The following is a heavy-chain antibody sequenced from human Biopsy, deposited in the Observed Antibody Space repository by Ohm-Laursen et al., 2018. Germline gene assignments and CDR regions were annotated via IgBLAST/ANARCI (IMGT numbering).Heavy chain of an antibody. CDR3: AGRPWPNAFDI. CDR2: IYYSGST. CDR1: GGSIYNFF. D-gene: IGHD5-12*01. V-gene: IGHV4-59*01. Sequence: SETLSLTCTVSGGSIYNFFWSWIRQPPGKGLVWIGYIYYSGSTNYNPSLKSRVTISVDTSRNQFSLKLSSVTAADTAVYYCAGRPWPNAFDIWGQGTMVTVSS. J-gene: IGHJ3*02.